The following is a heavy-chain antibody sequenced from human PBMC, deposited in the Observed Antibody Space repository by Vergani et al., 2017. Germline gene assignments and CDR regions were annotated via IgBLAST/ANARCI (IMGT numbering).Heavy chain of an antibody. V-gene: IGHV4-39*01. J-gene: IGHJ4*02. D-gene: IGHD3-3*01. Sequence: QLQLQESGPGLVKPSETLSLTCTVSGGSISSSSYYWGWIRQPPGKGLEWIGSIYYSGSTYYNPSLKSRVTISVDTSKNQFSLKLSSVTAADTAVYYCASITIFGVGEFDDWGQGTLVTVSS. CDR1: GGSISSSSYY. CDR2: IYYSGST. CDR3: ASITIFGVGEFDD.